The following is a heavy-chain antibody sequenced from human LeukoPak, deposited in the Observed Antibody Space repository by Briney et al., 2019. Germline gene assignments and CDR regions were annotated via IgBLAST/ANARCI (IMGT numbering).Heavy chain of an antibody. CDR2: ITSTGSTI. V-gene: IGHV3-11*01. J-gene: IGHJ3*02. D-gene: IGHD4-23*01. CDR3: ARSDYGGNSDHFGGAFDI. CDR1: GFTFSDYY. Sequence: GGSLRLSCAASGFTFSDYYMSWIRQAPGKGLEWVSYITSTGSTIFYTDSVKGRFTVSRDNAKNSLYLQMNSLRAEDTALYHCARSDYGGNSDHFGGAFDIWGQGTMVTVSS.